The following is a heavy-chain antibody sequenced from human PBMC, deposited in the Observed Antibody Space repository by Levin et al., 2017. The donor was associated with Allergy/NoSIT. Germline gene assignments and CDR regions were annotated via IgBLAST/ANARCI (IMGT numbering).Heavy chain of an antibody. CDR2: IWYDGSNK. CDR3: ARVERSRYCSSTSCYDPPGGGAFDI. D-gene: IGHD2-2*01. Sequence: GESLKISCAASGFTFSSYGMHWVRQAPGKGLEWVAVIWYDGSNKYYADSVKGRFTISRDNSKSTLYLQMNSLRAEDTAVYYCARVERSRYCSSTSCYDPPGGGAFDIWGQGTMVTVSS. J-gene: IGHJ3*02. V-gene: IGHV3-33*01. CDR1: GFTFSSYG.